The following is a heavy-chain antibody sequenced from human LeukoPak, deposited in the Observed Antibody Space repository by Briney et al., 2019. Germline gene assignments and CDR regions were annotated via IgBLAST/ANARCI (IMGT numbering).Heavy chain of an antibody. Sequence: PSETLSLTCTDSGGFISSDYWSWIRQAPGKGMEWIGYIYYRAGTSYNPSLKSRVTISEDTSKNQVSLRLNSVTAADTAVYYCAIGRWLAPIDHWGQGTLVTISS. V-gene: IGHV4-59*01. J-gene: IGHJ4*02. CDR2: IYYRAGT. D-gene: IGHD6-19*01. CDR1: GGFISSDY. CDR3: AIGRWLAPIDH.